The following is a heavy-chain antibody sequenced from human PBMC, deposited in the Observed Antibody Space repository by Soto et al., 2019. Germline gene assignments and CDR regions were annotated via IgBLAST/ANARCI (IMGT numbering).Heavy chain of an antibody. V-gene: IGHV3-23*01. CDR3: AKGGDCSSTSCYDFLKNYYYYYMDV. CDR2: ISGSGGST. CDR1: GFTFSSYA. Sequence: EVQLLESGGGLVQPGGSLRLSCAASGFTFSSYAMSWVRQAPGKGLEWVSAISGSGGSTYYADSVKGRFTISRDNSKNTLYLQMNSLRAEDTAVYYCAKGGDCSSTSCYDFLKNYYYYYMDVWGKGTTVTVSS. J-gene: IGHJ6*03. D-gene: IGHD2-2*01.